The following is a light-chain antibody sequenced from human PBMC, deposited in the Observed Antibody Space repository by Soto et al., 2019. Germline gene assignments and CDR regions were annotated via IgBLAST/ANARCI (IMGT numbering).Light chain of an antibody. Sequence: QSALTQPPSVSGSPGQSITISCTGTRSDVGAHNFVSWYQHHPGKAPKLIIYDVSNRPSGVPTRFSGSKSGNTATLTISGLQAEDEADYYCNACTVTNVYVFGTGTKVTVL. J-gene: IGLJ1*01. V-gene: IGLV2-14*01. CDR1: RSDVGAHNF. CDR3: NACTVTNVYV. CDR2: DVS.